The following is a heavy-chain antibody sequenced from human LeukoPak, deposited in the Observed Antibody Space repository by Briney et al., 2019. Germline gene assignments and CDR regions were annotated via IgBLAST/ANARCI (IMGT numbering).Heavy chain of an antibody. D-gene: IGHD4-11*01. CDR3: TTDHQTTVSPYYYYYYMDV. CDR2: IKSKIDGGTT. V-gene: IGHV3-15*01. CDR1: GFTFTNAW. J-gene: IGHJ6*03. Sequence: GGSLRLSCAASGFTFTNAWMSWVRQAPGKGLEWVGRIKSKIDGGTTDYAAPVKGRFTISRDDSKNTLYLQMNSLKTEDTAVYYCTTDHQTTVSPYYYYYYMDVWGKGTAVTVSS.